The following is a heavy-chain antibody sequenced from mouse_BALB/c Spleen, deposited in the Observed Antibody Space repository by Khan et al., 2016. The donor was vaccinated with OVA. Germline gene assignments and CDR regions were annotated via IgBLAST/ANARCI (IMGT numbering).Heavy chain of an antibody. V-gene: IGHV1S56*01. J-gene: IGHJ4*01. CDR3: ARDDYFVGDAMDY. Sequence: VPLKQSGPELVKPGASVRISCKASGYTFTTYYIHWVKQRPGQGLEWIGWIYPGNVNSKYNEKFKGKATLTTDKSSSTAYLQLSSLTSEDSAVYFCARDDYFVGDAMDYWGQGTSVTVSS. CDR2: IYPGNVNS. CDR1: GYTFTTYY. D-gene: IGHD2-4*01.